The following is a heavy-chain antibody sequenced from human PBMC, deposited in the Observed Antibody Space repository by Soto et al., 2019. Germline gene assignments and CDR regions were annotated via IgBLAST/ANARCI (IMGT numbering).Heavy chain of an antibody. Sequence: ASVKVSCKASGYTFTGYYMHWVRQAPGQGLEWMGWINPNSGGTNYAQKFQGRVTMTRDTSISTAYMELSRLRSVDTAVYYCARADFWSGRPFDYWGQGTLVPVSS. CDR2: INPNSGGT. J-gene: IGHJ4*02. D-gene: IGHD3-3*01. CDR3: ARADFWSGRPFDY. CDR1: GYTFTGYY. V-gene: IGHV1-2*02.